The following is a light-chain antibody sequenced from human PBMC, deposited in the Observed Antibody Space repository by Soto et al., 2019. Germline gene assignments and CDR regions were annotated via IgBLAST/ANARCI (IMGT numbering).Light chain of an antibody. V-gene: IGKV3-20*01. CDR3: QQYGNSPFT. CDR2: GAS. CDR1: QSVTRSY. J-gene: IGKJ3*01. Sequence: EIVLTQSPGTLSLSPGERATLSCRASQSVTRSYLAWYQQKPGQAPRLLIYGASSRATGIPDRFSGSASGTDFTLNISRLEPEDFAVYYCQQYGNSPFTFGPGTKVDIK.